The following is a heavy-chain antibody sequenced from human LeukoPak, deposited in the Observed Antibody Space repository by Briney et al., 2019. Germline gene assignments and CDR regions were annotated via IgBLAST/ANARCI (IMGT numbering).Heavy chain of an antibody. Sequence: SETLSLTCTVSGVSISSYYWSWVRQPPGKGLEWIGYIYYSGSTNYNPSLKSRVTISLDTSKNQFSLKLSSVTAADTAVYYCARGSFYYDSGGYYLFDYWGQGILVTVSS. V-gene: IGHV4-59*01. CDR3: ARGSFYYDSGGYYLFDY. D-gene: IGHD3-22*01. J-gene: IGHJ4*02. CDR1: GVSISSYY. CDR2: IYYSGST.